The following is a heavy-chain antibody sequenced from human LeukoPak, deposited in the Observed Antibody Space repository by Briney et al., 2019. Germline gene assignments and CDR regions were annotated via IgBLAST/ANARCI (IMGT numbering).Heavy chain of an antibody. V-gene: IGHV1-18*01. D-gene: IGHD3-22*01. CDR1: GYTFTSYG. CDR2: TSAYNGNT. CDR3: ASGASSYYDHDAFDI. J-gene: IGHJ3*02. Sequence: ASVKVSCKASGYTFTSYGISWVRQAPGQGLECRGWTSAYNGNTNYAQKLQGRVTMTTDTSTSTAYMELRSLRSDDTAVYYCASGASSYYDHDAFDIWGQGTMVTVSS.